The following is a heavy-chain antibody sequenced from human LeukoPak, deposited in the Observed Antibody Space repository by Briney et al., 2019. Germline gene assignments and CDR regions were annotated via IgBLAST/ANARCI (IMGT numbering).Heavy chain of an antibody. J-gene: IGHJ5*02. V-gene: IGHV4-39*07. CDR2: IYYSGST. CDR3: ARVVAYCGGDCYPDWFDP. D-gene: IGHD2-21*02. Sequence: SETLSLTCTVSGDSMTSTSHFWDWIRQPPGKGLEWIGSIYYSGSTYYNPSLKSRVTISVDTSKNQFSLKLSSVTAADTAVYYCARVVAYCGGDCYPDWFDPWGQGTLVTVSS. CDR1: GDSMTSTSHF.